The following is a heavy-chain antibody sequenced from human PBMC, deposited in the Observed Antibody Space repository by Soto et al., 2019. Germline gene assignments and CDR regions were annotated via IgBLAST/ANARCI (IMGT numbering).Heavy chain of an antibody. Sequence: PSETLSLTCTVSGGSISSYYWSWIRQPPGKGLEWIGYIYYSGSTNYNPSLKSRVTISVDTSKNQFSLKLSSVTAADTAVYYCARCVGNDAFDIWGQGTMVTVSS. CDR1: GGSISSYY. V-gene: IGHV4-59*01. CDR3: ARCVGNDAFDI. CDR2: IYYSGST. J-gene: IGHJ3*02. D-gene: IGHD1-26*01.